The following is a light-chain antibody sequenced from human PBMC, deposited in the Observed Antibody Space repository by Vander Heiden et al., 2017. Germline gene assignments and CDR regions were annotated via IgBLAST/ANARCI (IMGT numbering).Light chain of an antibody. V-gene: IGKV1-5*03. CDR2: KTS. J-gene: IGKJ2*01. CDR1: QSISSW. CDR3: QQYNASPYT. Sequence: DIHTTQSPSTLSASVGDRLTITRRASQSISSWLAWYQQRPGKAPKVLIFKTSTLEGGVPSRFSGSGSGTEFALSISSLQPDDSATYYCQQYNASPYTFGQGTKLEIK.